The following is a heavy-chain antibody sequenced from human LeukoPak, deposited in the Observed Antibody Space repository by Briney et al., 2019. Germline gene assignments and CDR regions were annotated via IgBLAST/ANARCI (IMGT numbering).Heavy chain of an antibody. CDR3: ANAPARDRCSSTSCYAALFEY. V-gene: IGHV3-23*01. CDR2: ISGSGRST. D-gene: IGHD2-2*01. CDR1: GFTFSSYA. Sequence: GGSLTLTGAVSGFTFSSYAMSWVRPAPGKGLEWVVAISGSGRSTYDAESLKDRFTISRDNSKNTLYLQMNSLRAEDTAVYYCANAPARDRCSSTSCYAALFEYWGQGTLVTVSS. J-gene: IGHJ4*02.